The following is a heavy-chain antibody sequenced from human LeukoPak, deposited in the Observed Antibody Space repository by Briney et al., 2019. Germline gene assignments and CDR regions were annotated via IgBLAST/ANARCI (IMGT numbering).Heavy chain of an antibody. V-gene: IGHV3-53*01. Sequence: GGPLRLSCAASGFTVNNNYMTWVRQAPGKGLEWVSVLYGNSVTYYADSVKGRFTISRDSSKNTLYLQMNSLRAEDTAVYYCARGITMTIVAPGYWGQGTLVTVSS. D-gene: IGHD3-22*01. CDR1: GFTVNNNY. J-gene: IGHJ4*02. CDR2: LYGNSVT. CDR3: ARGITMTIVAPGY.